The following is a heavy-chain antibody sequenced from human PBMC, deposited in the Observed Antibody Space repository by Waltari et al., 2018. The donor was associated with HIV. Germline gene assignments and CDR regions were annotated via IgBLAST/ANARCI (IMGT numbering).Heavy chain of an antibody. D-gene: IGHD2-2*02. V-gene: IGHV4-39*01. CDR1: GGSISSSSYY. CDR2: IYYSGST. J-gene: IGHJ5*02. Sequence: QLQLQESGPGLVKPSETLSLTCTVSGGSISSSSYYWGWIRQPPGKGLEWIGSIYYSGSTYYNPSLKSLVTISVDTSKNQFSLKLSSVTAADTAVYYCARSARVVPAAIPSWFDPWGQGTLVTVSS. CDR3: ARSARVVPAAIPSWFDP.